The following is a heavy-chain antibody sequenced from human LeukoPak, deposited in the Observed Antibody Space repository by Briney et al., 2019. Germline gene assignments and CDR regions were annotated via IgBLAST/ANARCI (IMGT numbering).Heavy chain of an antibody. D-gene: IGHD1-1*01. CDR1: RGTFSSYA. CDR2: IIPIFGTA. V-gene: IGHV1-69*13. J-gene: IGHJ4*02. Sequence: ASVKVSCKASRGTFSSYAISWVRQAPGQGLEWMGGIIPIFGTANYVQKFQGRVTITADESTSTAYMELSSLRSEDTAVYYCAREGNWNDFDYWGQGTLVTVSS. CDR3: AREGNWNDFDY.